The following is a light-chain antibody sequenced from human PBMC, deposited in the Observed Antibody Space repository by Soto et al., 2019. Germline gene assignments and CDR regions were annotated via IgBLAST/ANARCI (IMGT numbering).Light chain of an antibody. J-gene: IGLJ2*01. Sequence: QSVLTQPASVSGSPGQSITISCTGTSSDVRGYNYVSWYQQHPGKAPKLMIYEVSNRPSGVSNRFSGSKSGNTASLTISGLQAEDEADYYCSSYTSSSLVFGGGTKLTVL. CDR2: EVS. CDR3: SSYTSSSLV. V-gene: IGLV2-14*01. CDR1: SSDVRGYNY.